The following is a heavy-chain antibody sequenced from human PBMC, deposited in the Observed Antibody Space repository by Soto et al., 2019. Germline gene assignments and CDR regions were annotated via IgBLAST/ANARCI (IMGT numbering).Heavy chain of an antibody. D-gene: IGHD2-2*01. CDR3: ARVTKYLSRESYFDY. CDR1: GGTFSSYA. Sequence: SVKVSCRASGGTFSSYAISWVRQAPGQGLEWMGGIIPIFGTANYAQKFQGRVTITADESTSTAYMELSSLRSEDTAVYYCARVTKYLSRESYFDYWGQGTLVTVSS. J-gene: IGHJ4*02. CDR2: IIPIFGTA. V-gene: IGHV1-69*13.